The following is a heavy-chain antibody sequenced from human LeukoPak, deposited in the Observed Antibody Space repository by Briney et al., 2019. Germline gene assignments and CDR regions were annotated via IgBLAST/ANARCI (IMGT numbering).Heavy chain of an antibody. Sequence: SETLSLTCTVSGGSISNSNYCWGWIRQPPGKGLEWIGSISYSGSTYYNPSLKSRVSISVDTSKNPFSLKVTSVTAADTAVFYCARHYVDIRTVGASYYYYGLDVWGQGTTVTVSS. CDR3: ARHYVDIRTVGASYYYYGLDV. V-gene: IGHV4-39*01. CDR2: ISYSGST. J-gene: IGHJ6*02. CDR1: GGSISNSNYC. D-gene: IGHD3-16*02.